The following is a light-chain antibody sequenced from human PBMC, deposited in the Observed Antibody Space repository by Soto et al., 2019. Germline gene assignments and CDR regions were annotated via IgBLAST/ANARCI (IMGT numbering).Light chain of an antibody. CDR3: QQYNSYWT. Sequence: DIQMTQPPSTLSASVGDRVTITCRASQSISSWLAWYQQKPGKAPKLLIYDASSLESGVPSRFSGSGSGTEFTLTISSLQPDDFATYYCQQYNSYWTFGQGTKV. CDR2: DAS. V-gene: IGKV1-5*01. CDR1: QSISSW. J-gene: IGKJ1*01.